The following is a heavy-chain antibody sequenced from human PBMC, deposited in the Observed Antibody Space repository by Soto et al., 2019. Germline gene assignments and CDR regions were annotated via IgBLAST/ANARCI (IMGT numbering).Heavy chain of an antibody. J-gene: IGHJ3*02. CDR3: ARASSSGYSPLAFDI. D-gene: IGHD3-22*01. Sequence: QLQLQESGSGLVKPSQTLSLTCAVSGGSISSGGYSWSWIRQPPGKGLEWIGYIYHSGSTYYNPSLKSRVTISVDRSKNQFSLKLSSVTDADTAVYYCARASSSGYSPLAFDIWGQGTMVTVSS. V-gene: IGHV4-30-2*01. CDR1: GGSISSGGYS. CDR2: IYHSGST.